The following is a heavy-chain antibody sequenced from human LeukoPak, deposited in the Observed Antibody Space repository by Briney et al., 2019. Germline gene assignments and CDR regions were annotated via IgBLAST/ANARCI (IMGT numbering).Heavy chain of an antibody. CDR2: SNPVLNIT. Sequence: SVQVSCKTSGGTFSTSAITWVRQAPGQGLEWMGRSNPVLNITTYAQRFQGRVTITADTSTSTVYMELSSLRSEETAVYYCARDRGLTAPPPYGLDVWGQGTTVIVSS. CDR1: GGTFSTSA. J-gene: IGHJ6*02. D-gene: IGHD3-10*01. V-gene: IGHV1-69*04. CDR3: ARDRGLTAPPPYGLDV.